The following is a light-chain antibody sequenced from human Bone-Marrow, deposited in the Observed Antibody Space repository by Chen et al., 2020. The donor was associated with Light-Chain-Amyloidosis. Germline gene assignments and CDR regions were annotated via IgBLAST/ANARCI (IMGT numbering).Light chain of an antibody. CDR2: DES. V-gene: IGLV3-21*02. CDR3: QLWDRSRDPPV. J-gene: IGLJ7*02. Sequence: SYVLTQPSSVSVAPGQTATIACGGNNIGSTSVHWYQQKPVRAPLLVVYDESDRPSGIPERMSSTNSGNTATLTISRVEAGDQADYSGQLWDRSRDPPVLGGGIQLNAL. CDR1: NIGSTS.